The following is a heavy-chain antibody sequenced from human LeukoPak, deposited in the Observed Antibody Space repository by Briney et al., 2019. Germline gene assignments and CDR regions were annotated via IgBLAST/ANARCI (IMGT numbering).Heavy chain of an antibody. V-gene: IGHV3-48*03. CDR1: GFTFSSSE. Sequence: GGSLRLSCVASGFTFSSSEMNWVRQAPGKGLEWVSYISSSGSTIYYADSVKGRFTISRDNAKNSLYLQMNSLRAEDTAVYYCASNVDTATRAYWGQGTLVNVSS. CDR2: ISSSGSTI. CDR3: ASNVDTATRAY. D-gene: IGHD5-18*01. J-gene: IGHJ4*02.